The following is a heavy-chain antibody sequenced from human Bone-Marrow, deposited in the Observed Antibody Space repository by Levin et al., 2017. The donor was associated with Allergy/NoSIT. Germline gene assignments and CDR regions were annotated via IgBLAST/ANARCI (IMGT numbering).Heavy chain of an antibody. CDR2: ISYDGSNK. V-gene: IGHV3-30*18. CDR1: GFTFSSYG. J-gene: IGHJ3*02. Sequence: PGGSLRLSCAASGFTFSSYGMHWVRQAPGKGLEWVAVISYDGSNKYYADSVKGRFTISRDNSKNTLYLQMNSLRAEDTAVYYCAKIPRSIAADAFDIWGQGTMVTVSS. CDR3: AKIPRSIAADAFDI. D-gene: IGHD6-6*01.